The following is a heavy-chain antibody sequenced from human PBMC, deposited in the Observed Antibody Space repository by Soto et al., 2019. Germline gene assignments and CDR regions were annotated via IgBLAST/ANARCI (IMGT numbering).Heavy chain of an antibody. V-gene: IGHV3-30*18. J-gene: IGHJ6*02. CDR3: AEGEEKWNYYYYGMDV. CDR1: GFTFSSYG. Sequence: GGSLRLSCADSGFTFSSYGMHWVRQAPCKGLEWVAVISYDGSSKYYADSVKGRFTISRDNSKNTLYLQMNSLRAEDTAVYYCAEGEEKWNYYYYGMDVWGQGTTVTVSS. CDR2: ISYDGSSK. D-gene: IGHD1-26*01.